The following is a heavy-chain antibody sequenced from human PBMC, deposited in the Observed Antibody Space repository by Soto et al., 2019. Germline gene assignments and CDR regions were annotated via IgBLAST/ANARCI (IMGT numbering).Heavy chain of an antibody. CDR3: AKFGAAAAHDDN. J-gene: IGHJ4*01. V-gene: IGHV4-59*01. Sequence: SETVSLTCTVSGGCISRYYWSWIRQPPGKGLEWIGYMYNTGSTVYNPSFKSRVTISVDTSKNQFSLKLNSVTAADTAVYYCAKFGAAAAHDDNWGRGVLVTVSS. D-gene: IGHD6-13*01. CDR1: GGCISRYY. CDR2: MYNTGST.